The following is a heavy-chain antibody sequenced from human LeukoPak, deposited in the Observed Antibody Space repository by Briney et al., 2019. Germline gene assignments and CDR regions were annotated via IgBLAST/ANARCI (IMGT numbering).Heavy chain of an antibody. V-gene: IGHV1-18*01. D-gene: IGHD3-10*01. CDR2: ISAYNGNT. Sequence: ASVKVSCKASGYTFTSYGISWVRQAPGQGLEWMGWISAYNGNTNYAQKLQGRVTMTTDTSTSTAYMELRSLRSDDTAVYYCARLWFGELLSTTAYYFDYWGQGTLVTSPQ. CDR1: GYTFTSYG. CDR3: ARLWFGELLSTTAYYFDY. J-gene: IGHJ4*02.